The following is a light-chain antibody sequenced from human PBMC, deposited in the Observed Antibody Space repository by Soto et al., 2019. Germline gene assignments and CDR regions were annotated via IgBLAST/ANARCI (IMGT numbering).Light chain of an antibody. CDR1: QSVSSNY. J-gene: IGKJ1*01. CDR3: QQFGSAPEGT. Sequence: ELVLTQSPGTLSLSPGESATLSCRASQSVSSNYLAWYQQKPGQAPRLIIYGAYSRATGIPDTFSGSGSGTDFTLTISRLEPEDFAVYYCQQFGSAPEGTXGQGTKVDIK. V-gene: IGKV3-20*01. CDR2: GAY.